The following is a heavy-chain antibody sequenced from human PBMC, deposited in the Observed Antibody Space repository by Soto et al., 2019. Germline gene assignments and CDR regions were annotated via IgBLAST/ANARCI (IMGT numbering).Heavy chain of an antibody. CDR1: GFTFSTYA. D-gene: IGHD6-13*01. CDR2: ISYEGSNK. J-gene: IGHJ4*02. Sequence: QVQLVESGGGVVQPERSLRLSCAASGFTFSTYAMHWVRQAPGQGLEWVSVISYEGSNKYYADSVKGRFTISRDNSKSTRYLQMNSLRTEDTAVYYCASGHSTSQYFFDFWGQGTLVTVSS. V-gene: IGHV3-30-3*01. CDR3: ASGHSTSQYFFDF.